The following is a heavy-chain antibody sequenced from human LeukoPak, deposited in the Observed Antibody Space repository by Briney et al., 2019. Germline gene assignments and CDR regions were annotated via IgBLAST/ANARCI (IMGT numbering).Heavy chain of an antibody. CDR1: GFTYSCYW. Sequence: GGSLSFSCAASGFTYSCYWMSWVRQAPGKGLEWVANIKKDGSEKYYVDSVKGRFTISRDNAKTSLYLQMNSMRAEDTAVYYCAREYHYYDSSGYYGYWGQGTLVTVSS. CDR3: AREYHYYDSSGYYGY. D-gene: IGHD3-22*01. CDR2: IKKDGSEK. V-gene: IGHV3-7*01. J-gene: IGHJ4*02.